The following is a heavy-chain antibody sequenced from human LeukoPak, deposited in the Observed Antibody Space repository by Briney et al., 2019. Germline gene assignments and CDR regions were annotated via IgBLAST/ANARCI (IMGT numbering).Heavy chain of an antibody. D-gene: IGHD3-22*01. V-gene: IGHV1-3*04. J-gene: IGHJ4*02. CDR2: INTGNGDT. CDR3: ATVSPYFSDSSGLDY. Sequence: GASVRVSCKASGYPFTSYPIHWVRQAPGQRLEWMGWINTGNGDTKYSQQFQGRVTVTRDTSASTAYMEVSSLRSEDTAVYYCATVSPYFSDSSGLDYWGQGTLVTVSS. CDR1: GYPFTSYP.